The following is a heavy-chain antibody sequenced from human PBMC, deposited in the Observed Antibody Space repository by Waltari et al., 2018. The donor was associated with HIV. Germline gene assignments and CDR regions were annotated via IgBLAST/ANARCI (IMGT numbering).Heavy chain of an antibody. J-gene: IGHJ6*02. CDR1: GFTFSNYA. CDR2: ICGSAYST. D-gene: IGHD6-13*01. CDR3: VKEHQYSHTWYSYYGMDV. V-gene: IGHV3-23*01. Sequence: EVQLLESGGGLVQPGGSLRLSCAASGFTFSNYAMSWVRQAPGKWLEWVSAICGSAYSTYYAESVKGRFPISRDNSKNKLYLQMNSLRAEDTAVYFCVKEHQYSHTWYSYYGMDVWGQGTTVTVSS.